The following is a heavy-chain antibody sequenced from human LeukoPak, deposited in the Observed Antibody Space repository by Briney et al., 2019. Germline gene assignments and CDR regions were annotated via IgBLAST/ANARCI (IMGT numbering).Heavy chain of an antibody. CDR1: GHTLTGYY. V-gene: IGHV1-2*02. CDR3: ARESYGMDV. J-gene: IGHJ6*02. CDR2: INPNSGGT. Sequence: GASVKVSCKASGHTLTGYYMHWVRQAPGQGLEWTGWINPNSGGTNHAQKFQGRVTMTRDTSISTAYMELSRLRSDDTAVYYCARESYGMDVWGQGTTVTVSS.